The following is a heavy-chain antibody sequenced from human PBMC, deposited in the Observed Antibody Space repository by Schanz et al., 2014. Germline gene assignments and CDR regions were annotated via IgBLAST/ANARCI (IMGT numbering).Heavy chain of an antibody. D-gene: IGHD2-21*01. CDR1: GFTFSSYD. J-gene: IGHJ4*02. V-gene: IGHV3-48*04. CDR3: ARKSLVSAHYDS. CDR2: VSRSTPDI. Sequence: EVQLVESGGGLVQPGGSLRLSCSASGFTFSSYDVFWVRQAPGKGLEWVSYVSRSTPDIYYADSVKGRFTISRDISKNTLYLQMGSLRAEDVAVYYCARKSLVSAHYDSWGQGTLVTVSS.